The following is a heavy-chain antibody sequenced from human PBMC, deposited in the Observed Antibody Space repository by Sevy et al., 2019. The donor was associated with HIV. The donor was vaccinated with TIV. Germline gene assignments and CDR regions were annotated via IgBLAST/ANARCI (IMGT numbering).Heavy chain of an antibody. D-gene: IGHD3-16*01. J-gene: IGHJ4*02. CDR3: ARDRGEILSSAFDY. V-gene: IGHV3-30*03. Sequence: GGSLSLSCAASGFSFSDYRMHWVRQAPGKGLEWVVVISYDGRNNKYNADSVKGRFTISRDNSKNTLYLQMNSLRAEDTAIYYCARDRGEILSSAFDYWGQGTLVTVSS. CDR1: GFSFSDYR. CDR2: ISYDGRNNK.